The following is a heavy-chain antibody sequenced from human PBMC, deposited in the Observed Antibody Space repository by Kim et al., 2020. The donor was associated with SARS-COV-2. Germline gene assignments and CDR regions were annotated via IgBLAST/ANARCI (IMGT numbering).Heavy chain of an antibody. D-gene: IGHD1-26*01. CDR2: ISSNGGST. CDR1: GFTFSSYA. CDR3: VKEIIGWELFDAFDI. Sequence: GGSLRLSCSASGFTFSSYAMHWVRQAPGKGLEYVSAISSNGGSTYYADSVKGRFTISRDNSKNTLYLQMSSLRAEDTAVYYCVKEIIGWELFDAFDIWGQGTMVTVSS. J-gene: IGHJ3*02. V-gene: IGHV3-64D*06.